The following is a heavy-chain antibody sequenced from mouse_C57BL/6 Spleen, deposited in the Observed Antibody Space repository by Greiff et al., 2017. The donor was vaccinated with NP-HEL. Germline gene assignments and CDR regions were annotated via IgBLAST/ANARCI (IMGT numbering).Heavy chain of an antibody. Sequence: EVKVVESGGGLVKPGGSLKLSCAASGFTFSSYAMSWVRQTPEKRLEWVATISDGGSYTYYPDNVKGRFTISRDNAKNNLYLQMSHLKSEDTAMYYCAREETGVFAYWGQGTLVTVSA. J-gene: IGHJ3*01. V-gene: IGHV5-4*01. CDR2: ISDGGSYT. CDR1: GFTFSSYA. CDR3: AREETGVFAY. D-gene: IGHD4-1*01.